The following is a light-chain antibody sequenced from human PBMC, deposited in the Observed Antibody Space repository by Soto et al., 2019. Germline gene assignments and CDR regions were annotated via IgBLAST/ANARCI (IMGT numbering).Light chain of an antibody. V-gene: IGLV2-23*01. J-gene: IGLJ1*01. CDR2: EGT. Sequence: QSALTQPASVSGSPGQSITISCTGTSSDVGSYNLVSWYQQHPGKAPKLMIYEGTKRPSGVSNRFSGSKSGNTASLTISGLQAEDEADYYCCSYAGSRLHLYVFGTGTKLTVL. CDR3: CSYAGSRLHLYV. CDR1: SSDVGSYNL.